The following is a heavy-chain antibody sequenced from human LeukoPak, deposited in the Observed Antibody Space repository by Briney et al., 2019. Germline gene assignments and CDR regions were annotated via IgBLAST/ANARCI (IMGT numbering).Heavy chain of an antibody. Sequence: PGGSLRLSCAASGFTFSSYAMHWVRQAPGKGLEWVAVISYDGSNKYYADSVKGRFTISRDNSKNTLYLQMNSLRAEDTAVYYCASTGDYGEYWGQGTLVTVSS. D-gene: IGHD4-17*01. CDR2: ISYDGSNK. J-gene: IGHJ4*02. CDR3: ASTGDYGEY. CDR1: GFTFSSYA. V-gene: IGHV3-30-3*01.